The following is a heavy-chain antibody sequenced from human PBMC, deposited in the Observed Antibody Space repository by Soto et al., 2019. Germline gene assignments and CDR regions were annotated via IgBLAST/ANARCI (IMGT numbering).Heavy chain of an antibody. V-gene: IGHV1-2*04. CDR1: GGTFSSYA. CDR2: INPNSGGT. Sequence: ASVKVSCKASGGTFSSYAISWVRQAPGQGLEWMGWINPNSGGTNYAQKFQGWVTMTRDTSISTAYMELTSLRSEDSAVYYCATEDDSWRTSMGRGITPARYYGMDVWGQGTTVTVSS. CDR3: ATEDDSWRTSMGRGITPARYYGMDV. J-gene: IGHJ6*02. D-gene: IGHD3-10*01.